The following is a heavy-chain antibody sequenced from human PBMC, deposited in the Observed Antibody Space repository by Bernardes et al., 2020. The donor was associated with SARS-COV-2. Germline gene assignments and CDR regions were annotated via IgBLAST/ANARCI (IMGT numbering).Heavy chain of an antibody. CDR2: ISTGGSTK. J-gene: IGHJ4*02. Sequence: VGSLLLSCAASGFTFSSSVMNWVRQAPGPGLEWVSYISTGGSTKYYADSVKGRFTISRDNAKNSLYLQMNSLRAEDTAVYYCAREYTYGFDSWGQGTLVTVSS. V-gene: IGHV3-48*03. CDR3: AREYTYGFDS. CDR1: GFTFSSSV. D-gene: IGHD5-18*01.